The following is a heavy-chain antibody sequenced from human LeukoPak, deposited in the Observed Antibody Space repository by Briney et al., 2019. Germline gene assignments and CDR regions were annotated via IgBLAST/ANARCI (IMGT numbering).Heavy chain of an antibody. CDR2: IYYSGST. J-gene: IGHJ6*02. D-gene: IGHD2-15*01. CDR1: GGSISSGGYY. Sequence: SQTLSLTCTVSGGSISSGGYYWSWIRQHPGKGLEWIGYIYYSGSTYYNPSLKNRVTMSVDTSKSQFSLELSSVTAADTAVYYCARRGGGYCSGGLCYYDYGMDVWGQGTTVTVSS. V-gene: IGHV4-31*03. CDR3: ARRGGGYCSGGLCYYDYGMDV.